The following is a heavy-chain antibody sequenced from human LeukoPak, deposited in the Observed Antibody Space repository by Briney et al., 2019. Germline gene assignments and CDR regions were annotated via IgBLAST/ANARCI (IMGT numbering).Heavy chain of an antibody. CDR1: GFTFYDYT. V-gene: IGHV3-43*01. Sequence: TGGSLRLSCAVSGFTFYDYTMHWLRQPPGKGLEWVSLITWDAGHTYYADSVKGRFTISRDDSTNSLYLQMNSLRIEDTASYFCARGPSGYYSFYMDVWGKGTTVTVSS. CDR2: ITWDAGHT. J-gene: IGHJ6*03. D-gene: IGHD2-15*01. CDR3: ARGPSGYYSFYMDV.